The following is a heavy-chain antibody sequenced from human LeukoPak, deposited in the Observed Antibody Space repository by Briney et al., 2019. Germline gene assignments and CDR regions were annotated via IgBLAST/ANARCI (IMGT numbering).Heavy chain of an antibody. CDR1: GYTFTSYG. CDR2: SSAYNGNT. CDR3: ANVEMATRDHWFDP. D-gene: IGHD5-24*01. V-gene: IGHV1-18*01. Sequence: LWASVKVSCKASGYTFTSYGISWVRLAPGQGLEWMGWSSAYNGNTNYAQKLQGRVTMTTDTSTSTAYMELRSLRSDDTAVYYCANVEMATRDHWFDPWGQGTLVTVSS. J-gene: IGHJ5*02.